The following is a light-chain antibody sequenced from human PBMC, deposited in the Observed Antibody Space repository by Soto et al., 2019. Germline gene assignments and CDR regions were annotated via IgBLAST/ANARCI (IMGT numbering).Light chain of an antibody. CDR3: QQRSNWPPYT. J-gene: IGKJ2*01. CDR2: DAS. Sequence: EIVLTQSPATLSLSPGERATLSCRASQSVSSYLAWYQQKPGQAPRLLIYDASNRATGIPARFSGSGSGTDFTLTISSLDPEDFAVYYCQQRSNWPPYTFGQGTKLESK. V-gene: IGKV3-11*01. CDR1: QSVSSY.